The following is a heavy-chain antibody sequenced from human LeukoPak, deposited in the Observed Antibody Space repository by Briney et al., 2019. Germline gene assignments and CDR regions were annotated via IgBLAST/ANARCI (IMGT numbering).Heavy chain of an antibody. J-gene: IGHJ4*02. CDR2: IYYSGST. D-gene: IGHD4-17*01. CDR3: ARNRGVTTVTTDLGY. Sequence: PSETLSLTCTVSGGSISSSSYYWGWIRQPPGKGLEWIGSIYYSGSTYHNPSLKSRVTISVDTSKNQFSLKLSSVTAADTAVYYCARNRGVTTVTTDLGYWGQGTLVTVSS. V-gene: IGHV4-39*01. CDR1: GGSISSSSYY.